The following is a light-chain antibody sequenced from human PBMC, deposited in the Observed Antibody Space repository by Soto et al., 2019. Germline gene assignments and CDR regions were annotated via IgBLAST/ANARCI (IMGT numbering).Light chain of an antibody. V-gene: IGLV2-14*01. CDR3: SSYTSSSTLYV. J-gene: IGLJ1*01. Sequence: QSALTQPASVSGSPGKSITIYCTGTSSDVGGYNYVSWYQQHPGKAPKFMIYDVSNRPSGVSNRFSGSKSGNTASLTISGLQAEDEADYYCSSYTSSSTLYVFGTGTKVTVL. CDR2: DVS. CDR1: SSDVGGYNY.